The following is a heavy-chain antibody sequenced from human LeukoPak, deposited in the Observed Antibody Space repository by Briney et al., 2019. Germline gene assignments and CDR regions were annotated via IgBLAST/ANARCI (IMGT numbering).Heavy chain of an antibody. D-gene: IGHD2-21*02. Sequence: SVKVSRKASGGTFSSYAISWVRQAPGQGLEWMERIIPIFGTANYAQKFQGRVTITTDESTSTAYMELSSLRSEDTAVYYCASSNCGGDCYSGYWGQGTLVTVSS. J-gene: IGHJ4*02. V-gene: IGHV1-69*05. CDR1: GGTFSSYA. CDR3: ASSNCGGDCYSGY. CDR2: IIPIFGTA.